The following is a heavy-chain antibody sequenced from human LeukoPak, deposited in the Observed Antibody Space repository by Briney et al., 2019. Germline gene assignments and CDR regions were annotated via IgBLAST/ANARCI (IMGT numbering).Heavy chain of an antibody. Sequence: ASVKVSCKASGYTFTSHGITWVRQAPGQGLEWMGWINAYNGNTNYAQKLQGRVTMTTDTSTSTAYMELRSLRSDDTAVYYCARGAQGYFDSSGYQRGDYYFDYWGQGTLVIVSS. CDR3: ARGAQGYFDSSGYQRGDYYFDY. D-gene: IGHD3-22*01. CDR1: GYTFTSHG. J-gene: IGHJ4*02. CDR2: INAYNGNT. V-gene: IGHV1-18*01.